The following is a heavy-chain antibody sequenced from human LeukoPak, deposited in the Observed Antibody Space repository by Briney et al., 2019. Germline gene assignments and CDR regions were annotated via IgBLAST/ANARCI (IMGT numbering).Heavy chain of an antibody. V-gene: IGHV3-23*01. CDR2: ISGSGGST. CDR3: AKLFPEMSSSPDGMDV. J-gene: IGHJ6*02. D-gene: IGHD6-13*01. CDR1: GFTFSSYA. Sequence: GGSLRLSCAASGFTFSSYAMSWVRQAPGKGLEWVSAISGSGGSTYYADSVKGRFTISRDNSKNTLYLQMNSLRAEDTAVYYCAKLFPEMSSSPDGMDVWGQGTTVTVPS.